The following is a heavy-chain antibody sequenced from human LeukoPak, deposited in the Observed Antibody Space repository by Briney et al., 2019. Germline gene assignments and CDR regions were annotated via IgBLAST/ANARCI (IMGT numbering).Heavy chain of an antibody. CDR1: GGSTSSYY. J-gene: IGHJ2*01. CDR3: ARAPIVVVKYWYFDL. CDR2: IYTSGST. V-gene: IGHV4-4*07. D-gene: IGHD3-22*01. Sequence: PSETLSLTCTVAGGSTSSYYWSWIRQPAGKGLEWIGRIYTSGSTNYNPSLKSRVTMSVDTSKNQFSLKLSSVTGADTAVYYCARAPIVVVKYWYFDLWGRGTLVTVSS.